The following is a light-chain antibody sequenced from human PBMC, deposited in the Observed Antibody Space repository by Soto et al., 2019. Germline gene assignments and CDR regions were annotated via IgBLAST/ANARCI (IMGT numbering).Light chain of an antibody. CDR3: QQYNSYLMYT. CDR1: QSISSW. CDR2: DAS. V-gene: IGKV1-5*01. Sequence: DIQMTQSPSTLSASVGDRVTITCRASQSISSWLAWYQQKPGKAPKLLIYDASSLESGDPSRLSGSGSGTEFTLTISSLQPDDFATYYCQQYNSYLMYTFGQGTKLEIK. J-gene: IGKJ2*01.